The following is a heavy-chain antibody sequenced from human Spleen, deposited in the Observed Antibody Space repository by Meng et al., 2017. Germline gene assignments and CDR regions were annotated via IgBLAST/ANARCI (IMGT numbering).Heavy chain of an antibody. V-gene: IGHV5-51*01. CDR2: IYPGDSDT. CDR3: VRPPDSTPYGMDV. Sequence: GESLKISCQGSGYSFTTFWIGWVRQMPGKGLEWMGIIYPGDSDTIYSPSFQGQVTISADKSISTAYLQWSSLKASDTAIYYCVRPPDSTPYGMDVWGPGTTVTVSS. D-gene: IGHD6-13*01. J-gene: IGHJ6*02. CDR1: GYSFTTFW.